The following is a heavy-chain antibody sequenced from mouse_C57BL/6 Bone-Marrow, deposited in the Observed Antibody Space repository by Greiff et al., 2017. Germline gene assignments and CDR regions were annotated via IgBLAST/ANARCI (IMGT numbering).Heavy chain of an antibody. Sequence: VQLQQPGAALVRPGASVKMSCKASGYTFPSYWITWVKPRPGQGLEWIGDIYPGSGGTNYNEKFKSKATLTVDTSSSTAYMQLSSLTSEDSAVYYCARKRYPYWYFDVWGTGTTVTVSS. J-gene: IGHJ1*03. CDR2: IYPGSGGT. D-gene: IGHD1-1*01. V-gene: IGHV1-55*01. CDR1: GYTFPSYW. CDR3: ARKRYPYWYFDV.